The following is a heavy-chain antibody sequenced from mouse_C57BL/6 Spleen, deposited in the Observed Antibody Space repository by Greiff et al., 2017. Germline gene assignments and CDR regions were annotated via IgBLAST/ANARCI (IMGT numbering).Heavy chain of an antibody. CDR2: ISDGGSYT. V-gene: IGHV5-4*01. CDR3: AREYSSGDYFDY. J-gene: IGHJ2*01. Sequence: EVMLVESGGGLVKPGGSLKLSCAASGFTFSSYAMSWVRQTPEKRLEWVATISDGGSYTYYPDNVKGRFTISRDNAKNNLYLQMSHLKSEDTAMYYCAREYSSGDYFDYWGQGTTLTVSS. D-gene: IGHD3-2*02. CDR1: GFTFSSYA.